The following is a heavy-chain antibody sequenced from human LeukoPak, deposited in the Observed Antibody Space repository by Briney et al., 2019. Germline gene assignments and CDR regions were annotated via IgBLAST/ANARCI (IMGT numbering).Heavy chain of an antibody. V-gene: IGHV3-30-3*01. CDR1: GFTFSSYA. Sequence: GGSLRLSCAASGFTFSSYAMSWVRQAPGKGLEWVAVISYDRSNKYSVDSVKGRFTISRDNSKNTLYLQMNSLRAEDTAVYYCAKEAYYDSSGIDDAFDIWGQGTMVTVSS. CDR3: AKEAYYDSSGIDDAFDI. D-gene: IGHD3-22*01. J-gene: IGHJ3*02. CDR2: ISYDRSNK.